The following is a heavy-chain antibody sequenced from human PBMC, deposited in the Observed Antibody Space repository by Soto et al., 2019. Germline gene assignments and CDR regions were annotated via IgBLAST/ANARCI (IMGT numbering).Heavy chain of an antibody. J-gene: IGHJ6*02. Sequence: LSLTCTVSGGSISSYYWSWIRQPPGKGLEWIGYIYYSGSTNYNPSLKSRVTISVDTSKNQFSLKLSSVTAADTAVYYCARERDLKGVMDVWGQGTTVTVYS. CDR1: GGSISSYY. CDR3: ARERDLKGVMDV. V-gene: IGHV4-59*01. CDR2: IYYSGST.